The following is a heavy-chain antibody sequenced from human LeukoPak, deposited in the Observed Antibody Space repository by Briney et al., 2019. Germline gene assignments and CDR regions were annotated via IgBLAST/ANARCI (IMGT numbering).Heavy chain of an antibody. CDR1: GFTFSSYA. CDR2: ISGSGVST. J-gene: IGHJ4*02. Sequence: GGSLRLSCAASGFTFSSYAMSWVRQAPGKGLEWVSAISGSGVSTYYADSVKGRFTISRDNSKNTLYLQMNSLRAEDTAVYYCARDFGLLRHSIALFDYWGQGTLVTVSS. D-gene: IGHD3-3*01. CDR3: ARDFGLLRHSIALFDY. V-gene: IGHV3-23*01.